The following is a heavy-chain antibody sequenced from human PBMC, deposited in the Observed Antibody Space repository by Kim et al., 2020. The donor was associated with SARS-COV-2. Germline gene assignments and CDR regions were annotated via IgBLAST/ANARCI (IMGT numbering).Heavy chain of an antibody. CDR1: GGSISSYY. CDR2: IYYSGST. D-gene: IGHD3-22*01. J-gene: IGHJ5*02. Sequence: SETLSLTCTVSGGSISSYYWSWIRQPPGKGLEWIGYIYYSGSTNYNPSLKSRVTISVDTSKNQFSLKLSSVTAADTAVYYCARTSYYYDSSGYLRFDPWGQGTLVTVSS. CDR3: ARTSYYYDSSGYLRFDP. V-gene: IGHV4-59*01.